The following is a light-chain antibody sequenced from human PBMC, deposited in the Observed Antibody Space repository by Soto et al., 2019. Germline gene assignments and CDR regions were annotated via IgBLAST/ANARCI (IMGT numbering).Light chain of an antibody. CDR3: QQYNNWPPLT. CDR2: DAS. CDR1: QFIDRY. V-gene: IGKV3-15*01. J-gene: IGKJ4*01. Sequence: EIVMTQSPAILSVSPGERANLCCRASQFIDRYLAWYRQIPGQAPRLLIYDASNRATGIPARFSGSGSGTEFTLTISSLQSEDFAVYYCQQYNNWPPLTFGGGTKVDIK.